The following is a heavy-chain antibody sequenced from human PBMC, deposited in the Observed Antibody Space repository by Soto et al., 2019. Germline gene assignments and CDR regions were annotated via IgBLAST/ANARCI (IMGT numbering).Heavy chain of an antibody. Sequence: GASVKVSCKASGYTFTSDGIHWVRQAPGQRLEWTGWINAGNGNTKYSEKFQGRVTITRDTSASTAYLELSSLRSEDTAVYYCARDPNDSSAYYHHYYYGMDVWGQGTTVTDSS. CDR2: INAGNGNT. CDR1: GYTFTSDG. CDR3: ARDPNDSSAYYHHYYYGMDV. D-gene: IGHD3-22*01. V-gene: IGHV1-3*01. J-gene: IGHJ6*02.